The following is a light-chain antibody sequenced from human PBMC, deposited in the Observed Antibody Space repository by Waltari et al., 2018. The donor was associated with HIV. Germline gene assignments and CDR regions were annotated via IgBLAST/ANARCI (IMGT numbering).Light chain of an antibody. J-gene: IGLJ1*01. V-gene: IGLV1-44*01. CDR1: RPTVGSTT. CDR2: NTD. CDR3: AVWDDSLNAYV. Sequence: QSVLTQPPSSSGPPGQSLTISCSGSRPTVGSTTVNWYQHLPGAAPKLLILNTDERPSGVPDRFSGSKSGTSAALAISGLQSEDEADYYCAVWDDSLNAYVFGTGTTVTVL.